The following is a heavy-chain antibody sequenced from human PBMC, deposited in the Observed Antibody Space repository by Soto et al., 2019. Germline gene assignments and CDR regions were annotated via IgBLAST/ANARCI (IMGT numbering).Heavy chain of an antibody. CDR3: AKDSLSYDILTGYPNTLPNDAFDI. D-gene: IGHD3-9*01. CDR2: ISGSGGST. CDR1: GFTFSSYA. J-gene: IGHJ3*02. Sequence: GGSLRLSCAASGFTFSSYAMSWVRQAPGKGLEWVSAISGSGGSTYYADSVKGRFTISRDNSKNTLYLQMNSLRAEDTAVYYCAKDSLSYDILTGYPNTLPNDAFDIWGQGTMVTVSS. V-gene: IGHV3-23*01.